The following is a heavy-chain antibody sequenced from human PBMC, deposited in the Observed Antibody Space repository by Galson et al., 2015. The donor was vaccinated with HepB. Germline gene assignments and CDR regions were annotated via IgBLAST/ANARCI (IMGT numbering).Heavy chain of an antibody. CDR2: IYWDDDK. J-gene: IGHJ4*02. V-gene: IGHV2-5*02. CDR3: AHWLCSGPTCGLRN. CDR1: GFSLSTSGVG. Sequence: PALVKPTQTLTLTCTFSGFSLSTSGVGVGWIRQPPGKAPEWLALIYWDDDKRYTPSLKSRLTITKDTSKNQVVLTMTNMDPVDTATYYCAHWLCSGPTCGLRNWGQGRLVTVSS. D-gene: IGHD2-15*01.